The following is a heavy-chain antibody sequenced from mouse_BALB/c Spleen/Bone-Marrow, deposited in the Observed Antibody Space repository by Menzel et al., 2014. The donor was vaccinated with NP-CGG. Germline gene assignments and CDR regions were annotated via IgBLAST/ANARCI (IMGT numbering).Heavy chain of an antibody. Sequence: QVQLKQSGAELMKPGTSVKISCKATGYTFSSYWIEWVKQRPGLGLEWIGEILPGSAITNYNEKFKGKATFTADTSSNTAYMQLSSLTSEDSAVYYCARRYFYSMGYWGQGTSVTVSS. J-gene: IGHJ4*01. CDR3: ARRYFYSMGY. V-gene: IGHV1-9*01. CDR2: ILPGSAIT. D-gene: IGHD2-14*01. CDR1: GYTFSSYW.